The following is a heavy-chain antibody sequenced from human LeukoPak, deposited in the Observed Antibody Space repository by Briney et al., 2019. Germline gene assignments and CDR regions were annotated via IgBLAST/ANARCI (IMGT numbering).Heavy chain of an antibody. D-gene: IGHD2-15*01. CDR2: TSYDGINK. V-gene: IGHV3-30*18. Sequence: GGSLRLSCAASGFTFSYCAMHWVRQAPGKGLEWVALTSYDGINKYYADSVKGRFTISRDNSKNTLYLQMNSLGAEDTAVYYCAKEVSRISFFDYWGQGALITVSS. CDR1: GFTFSYCA. J-gene: IGHJ4*02. CDR3: AKEVSRISFFDY.